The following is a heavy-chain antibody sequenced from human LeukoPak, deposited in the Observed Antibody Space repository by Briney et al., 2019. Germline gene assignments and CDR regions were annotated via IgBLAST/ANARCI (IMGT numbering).Heavy chain of an antibody. CDR2: ISGSGGST. CDR1: GFTFSSYA. V-gene: IGHV3-23*01. CDR3: AKGGFGYDSSDY. D-gene: IGHD3-22*01. J-gene: IGHJ4*02. Sequence: GGSLRLSCAAAGFTFSSYAMSWVRQAPGKGLEWVSAISGSGGSTYYADSVKGRFTISRDNSKNTLYLQMNSLRAEDTAVYYCAKGGFGYDSSDYWGQGTLVTVSS.